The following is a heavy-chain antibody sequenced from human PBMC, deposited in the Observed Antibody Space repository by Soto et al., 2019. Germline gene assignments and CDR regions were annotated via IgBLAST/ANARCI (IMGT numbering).Heavy chain of an antibody. CDR2: MSHSGGT. J-gene: IGHJ3*02. Sequence: QVQLQQWGAGLLKPSETLSLTCAVYGGFVSSGSYYWSWIRQPPGKGLEWIGEMSHSGGTHFNPSLKSRGTISVDTSKNQFSLKMSSVTAADTALYYCARVERGTATTVVVAFDIWGPGTMVTVSS. D-gene: IGHD1-1*01. V-gene: IGHV4-34*01. CDR3: ARVERGTATTVVVAFDI. CDR1: GGFVSSGSYY.